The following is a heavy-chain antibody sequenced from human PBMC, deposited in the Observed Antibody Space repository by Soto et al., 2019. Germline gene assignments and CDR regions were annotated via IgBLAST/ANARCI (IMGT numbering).Heavy chain of an antibody. V-gene: IGHV4-34*01. J-gene: IGHJ4*02. D-gene: IGHD2-21*02. CDR1: GGSFSGYY. CDR3: AREYGGNSGTFDY. Sequence: QVQLQQWGAGLLKPSETLSLTCAVYGGSFSGYYWSWIRQHQRKGLEWIGDINHSGSTNYKPTLKSRVTISVDTSKNQFSLKLSSVTAADTAVYYCAREYGGNSGTFDYGGQGTLVTVSS. CDR2: INHSGST.